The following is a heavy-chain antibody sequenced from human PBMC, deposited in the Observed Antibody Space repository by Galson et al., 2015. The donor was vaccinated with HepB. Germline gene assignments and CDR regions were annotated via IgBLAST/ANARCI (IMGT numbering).Heavy chain of an antibody. CDR2: ISYDGSNK. J-gene: IGHJ4*02. D-gene: IGHD3-10*01. V-gene: IGHV3-30*04. Sequence: SLRLSCAASGFTFSSYAMHWVRQAPGKGLEWVAVISYDGSNKYYADSVKGRFTVSRDNSKNTLYLQMNSLRAEDTAVYYCAKTYYYGSGSYEWGQGTLVTVSS. CDR3: AKTYYYGSGSYE. CDR1: GFTFSSYA.